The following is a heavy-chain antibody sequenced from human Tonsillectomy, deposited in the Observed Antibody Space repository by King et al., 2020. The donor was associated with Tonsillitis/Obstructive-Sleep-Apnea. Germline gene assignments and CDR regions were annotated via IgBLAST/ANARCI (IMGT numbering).Heavy chain of an antibody. V-gene: IGHV5-10-1*01. CDR2: IDPSDSYT. CDR1: GYSFTSYW. D-gene: IGHD6-13*01. CDR3: ARHEDSITWTGITAFDI. J-gene: IGHJ3*02. Sequence: QLVQSGAEVKKPGESLRISCKGSGYSFTSYWISWVRQMPGKGLEWMGRIDPSDSYTNYSPSFQGYVTISADKSISTAYMQWSSLKASNTAMYYCARHEDSITWTGITAFDICGQGTMVTVSS.